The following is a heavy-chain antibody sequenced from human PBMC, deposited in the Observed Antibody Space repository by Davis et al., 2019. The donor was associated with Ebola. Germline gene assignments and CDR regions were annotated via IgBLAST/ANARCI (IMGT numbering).Heavy chain of an antibody. CDR3: VRDYNDGIGRFDY. J-gene: IGHJ4*02. CDR2: IAYDGRYE. V-gene: IGHV3-30*04. D-gene: IGHD3-16*01. CDR1: GITFSRYA. Sequence: GESLKISCAVSGITFSRYAMHWVRQAPGKGLEWVTDIAYDGRYESYAESVKGRFTISRDNSKSTLYLQMNSLRLEGTAVYYCVRDYNDGIGRFDYWGQGTLVTVSS.